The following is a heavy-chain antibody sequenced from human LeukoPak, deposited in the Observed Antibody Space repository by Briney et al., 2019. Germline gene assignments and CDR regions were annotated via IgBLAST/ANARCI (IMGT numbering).Heavy chain of an antibody. V-gene: IGHV3-23*01. CDR1: GFTFSSYA. Sequence: GGSLRLSCAASGFTFSSYAMSWVRQAPGKGLEWVSAISGSGGSTYYADSVEGRFTISRDNSKNTLYLQMNSLRAEDTAVYYCAKDRGVSGSYEPLDYWGQGTLVTVSS. D-gene: IGHD1-26*01. J-gene: IGHJ4*02. CDR2: ISGSGGST. CDR3: AKDRGVSGSYEPLDY.